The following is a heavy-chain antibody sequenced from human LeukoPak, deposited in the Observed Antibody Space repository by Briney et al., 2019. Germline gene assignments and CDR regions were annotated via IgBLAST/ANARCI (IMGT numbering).Heavy chain of an antibody. Sequence: PSETLSLTCTVSGGSISSYYWSWVRQAPGKGLEWVSAISGSGGSTYYADSVKGRFTISRDNSKNTLYLQMNSLRAEDTAVYYCANTVPFDYWGQGTLVTVSS. CDR1: GGSISSYY. CDR2: ISGSGGST. CDR3: ANTVPFDY. V-gene: IGHV3-23*01. J-gene: IGHJ4*02.